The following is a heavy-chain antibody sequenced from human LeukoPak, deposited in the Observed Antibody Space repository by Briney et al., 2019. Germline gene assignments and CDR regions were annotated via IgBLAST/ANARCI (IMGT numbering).Heavy chain of an antibody. CDR3: ARLSGPSGGPVSFFGLDV. CDR2: IYYRGDT. D-gene: IGHD6-19*01. Sequence: SETLSLTCTVSGGSMTNYYWSWIRQSPGKGLEWIGHIYYRGDTKYNPSLKSRVTVVVDTSKQQFSLRLSSVSAADTAVYYCARLSGPSGGPVSFFGLDVWGQGTTVIVSS. V-gene: IGHV4-59*08. CDR1: GGSMTNYY. J-gene: IGHJ6*02.